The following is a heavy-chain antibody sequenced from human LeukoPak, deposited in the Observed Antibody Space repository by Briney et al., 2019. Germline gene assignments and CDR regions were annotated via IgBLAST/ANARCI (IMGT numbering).Heavy chain of an antibody. V-gene: IGHV3-15*01. J-gene: IGHJ6*03. CDR2: IKSKRDGGTT. D-gene: IGHD3-22*01. Sequence: GGSLRLSCAASGFTFSDYYMSWIRQAPGKGLEWVGRIKSKRDGGTTDYAAPVKGRFTISRDDSKNTLYLQVTSLKTEDTAVYYCTTDSSGSLYYYYYMDVWGKGTTVSVSS. CDR3: TTDSSGSLYYYYYMDV. CDR1: GFTFSDYY.